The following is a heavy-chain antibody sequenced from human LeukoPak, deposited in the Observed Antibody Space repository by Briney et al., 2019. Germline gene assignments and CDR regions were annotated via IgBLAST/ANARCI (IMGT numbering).Heavy chain of an antibody. D-gene: IGHD1-26*01. CDR1: GGSFSGYY. Sequence: SETLSLTCAVYGGSFSGYYWSWIRQPAGKGLEWIGRIYSSGSTNYNPSLKSRVTMSLDTSKNQFSLKLSSVTAADTAVYYCARAAHSGSLAPFDYWGQGTLVTVSS. CDR3: ARAAHSGSLAPFDY. V-gene: IGHV4-59*10. CDR2: IYSSGST. J-gene: IGHJ4*02.